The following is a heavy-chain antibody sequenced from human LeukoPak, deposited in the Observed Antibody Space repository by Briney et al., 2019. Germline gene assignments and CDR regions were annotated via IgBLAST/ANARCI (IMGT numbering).Heavy chain of an antibody. D-gene: IGHD2/OR15-2a*01. CDR3: ARGGLSIMGY. CDR2: ISYDGSNK. J-gene: IGHJ4*02. CDR1: GFTFSSYA. Sequence: GGSLRLSCAASGFTFSSYAMHWVRQAPGKGLEWVAVISYDGSNKYYADSVKGRFTISRDNSKNTLYLQMNSLRAEDTAVYYCARGGLSIMGYWGQGTLVTVSS. V-gene: IGHV3-30-3*01.